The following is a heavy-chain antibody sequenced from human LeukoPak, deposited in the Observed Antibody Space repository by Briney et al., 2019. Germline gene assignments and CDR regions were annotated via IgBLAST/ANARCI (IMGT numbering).Heavy chain of an antibody. V-gene: IGHV3-30*18. D-gene: IGHD5-12*01. Sequence: GGSLRLSCAASGFTFSSYGMHWVRQAPGKGLEWVAVISYDGSNKYYADSVKGRFTISRDNSKNTLYLQMNSLRAEDTAVYYCAKDPGYSGYDIDYWGQGTLVTVSS. CDR1: GFTFSSYG. CDR3: AKDPGYSGYDIDY. CDR2: ISYDGSNK. J-gene: IGHJ4*02.